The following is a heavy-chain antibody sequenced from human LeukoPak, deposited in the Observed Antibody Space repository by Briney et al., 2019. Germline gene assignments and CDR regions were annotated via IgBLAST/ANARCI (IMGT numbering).Heavy chain of an antibody. V-gene: IGHV4-61*02. J-gene: IGHJ4*02. CDR1: GGSISSGSYY. Sequence: PSQTLSLTCTVSGGSISSGSYYWSWIRQPAGKGLEWIGRIYTSGSTNYNPSLKSRVTISVDTSKNQFSLKLSSVTAADTAVYYCAAIKAVAGLPFDYWGQGTLVTVSS. CDR3: AAIKAVAGLPFDY. D-gene: IGHD6-19*01. CDR2: IYTSGST.